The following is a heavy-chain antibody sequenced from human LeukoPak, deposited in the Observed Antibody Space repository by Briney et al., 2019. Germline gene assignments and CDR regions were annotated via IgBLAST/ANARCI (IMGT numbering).Heavy chain of an antibody. J-gene: IGHJ1*01. CDR1: GFTFSNDA. D-gene: IGHD4-23*01. Sequence: GGSLRLSRAASGFTFSNDAMSWVRQAPGKGLEWVSIISSSGGRTYYADSVKGRFTISRDNSNNRVHLQMNSLRAEDTARYICAKDSSRDGCNSGGPFQHWGQGTLVTVST. CDR2: ISSSGGRT. CDR3: AKDSSRDGCNSGGPFQH. V-gene: IGHV3-23*01.